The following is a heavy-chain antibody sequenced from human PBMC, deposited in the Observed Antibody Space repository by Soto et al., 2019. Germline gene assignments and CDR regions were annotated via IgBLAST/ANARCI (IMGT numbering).Heavy chain of an antibody. D-gene: IGHD2-2*01. CDR2: ISYDGSNK. CDR3: ARGAPLGYCSSTSCPFDY. V-gene: IGHV3-30-3*01. Sequence: GGSLRLSCAASGFTFSSYAMHWVRQAPGKGLEWVAVISYDGSNKYYADSVKGRFTISRDNSKNTLYLQMNSLRAEDTAVYYCARGAPLGYCSSTSCPFDYWGQGTLVTVSS. CDR1: GFTFSSYA. J-gene: IGHJ4*02.